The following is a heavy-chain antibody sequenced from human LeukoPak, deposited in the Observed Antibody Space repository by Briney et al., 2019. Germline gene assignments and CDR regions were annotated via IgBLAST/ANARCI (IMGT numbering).Heavy chain of an antibody. CDR3: ARERSNGVGNYYYGMDV. CDR2: ISPSGGDT. CDR1: GSTFSSYA. Sequence: PGGSLRLSCAASGSTFSSYAMTWVRQAPGEGLEWVPAISPSGGDTYYADSVKGRFTISRDNSKNTLYLQMNSLRAEDTAVYYCARERSNGVGNYYYGMDVWGQGTTVTVSS. D-gene: IGHD7-27*01. V-gene: IGHV3-23*01. J-gene: IGHJ6*02.